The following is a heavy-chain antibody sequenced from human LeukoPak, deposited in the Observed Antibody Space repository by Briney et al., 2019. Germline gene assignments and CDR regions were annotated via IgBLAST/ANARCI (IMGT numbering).Heavy chain of an antibody. CDR1: EFPFISYN. CDR2: ISSSSKYI. Sequence: GGALLLSCVGSEFPFISYNMNWVRQAPGKGLEWVSSISSSSKYIYYADSVKGRFTISRDNAKNTLSLQMNSLRAEDTAVYSCARAPNPTTIFGVVTSYYYMDVWGKGTTVTVSS. V-gene: IGHV3-21*01. D-gene: IGHD3-3*01. J-gene: IGHJ6*03. CDR3: ARAPNPTTIFGVVTSYYYMDV.